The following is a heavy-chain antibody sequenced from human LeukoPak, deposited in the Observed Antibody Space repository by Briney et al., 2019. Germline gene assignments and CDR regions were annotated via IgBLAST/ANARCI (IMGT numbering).Heavy chain of an antibody. CDR3: AKSSRPIGVPHFFDY. CDR1: GFTFSSYG. V-gene: IGHV3-30*18. Sequence: GGSLRLSCAASGFTFSSYGMHWVRQAPGKGLEWVAVISYDGSNKYHADSVKGRFTISRDNSKNTLYLQMNSLRAEDTAVYYCAKSSRPIGVPHFFDYWGQGTLVTVSS. CDR2: ISYDGSNK. D-gene: IGHD2/OR15-2a*01. J-gene: IGHJ4*02.